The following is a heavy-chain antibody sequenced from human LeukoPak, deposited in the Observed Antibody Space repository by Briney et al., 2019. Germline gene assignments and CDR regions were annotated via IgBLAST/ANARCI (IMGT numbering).Heavy chain of an antibody. Sequence: PSQTLSLTCAVSGGSISSGGYSWSWIRQPPGKGLEWIGYIYHSGSTNYNPSLKSRVTISVDTSKNQFSLKLSSVTAADTAVYYCASNLSGSYYNWFDPWGQGTLVTVSS. J-gene: IGHJ5*02. CDR1: GGSISSGGYS. CDR2: IYHSGST. CDR3: ASNLSGSYYNWFDP. V-gene: IGHV4-30-2*02. D-gene: IGHD1-26*01.